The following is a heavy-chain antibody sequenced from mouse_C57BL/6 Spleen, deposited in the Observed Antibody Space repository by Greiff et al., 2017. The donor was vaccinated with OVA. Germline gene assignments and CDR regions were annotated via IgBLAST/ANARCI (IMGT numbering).Heavy chain of an antibody. V-gene: IGHV1-74*01. CDR2: IHPSDSDT. CDR1: GYTFTSYW. D-gene: IGHD2-5*01. Sequence: QVQLQQPGAELVKPGASVKVSCKASGYTFTSYWMHWVKQRPGQGLEWIGRIHPSDSDTNYNQKFKGKATLTVDKSSSTAYMQLSSLTSEDSAVYYCAMGVVTTYRFAYWGQGTLVTVSA. CDR3: AMGVVTTYRFAY. J-gene: IGHJ3*01.